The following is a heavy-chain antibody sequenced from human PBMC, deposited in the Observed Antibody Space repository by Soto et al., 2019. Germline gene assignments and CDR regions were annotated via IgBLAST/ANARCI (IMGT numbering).Heavy chain of an antibody. D-gene: IGHD2-15*01. CDR2: ISGSGGST. Sequence: EVQLLESGGGLVQPGGSLRLSCAASGFTFSSYAMSWVRQAPGKGLEWVSAISGSGGSTYYADSVKGRFTISRDTSKNSMYLQMNSLSDEDTAVYYCAQGVVVVADSRFDPWGQGTLVTVSS. J-gene: IGHJ5*02. CDR1: GFTFSSYA. V-gene: IGHV3-23*01. CDR3: AQGVVVVADSRFDP.